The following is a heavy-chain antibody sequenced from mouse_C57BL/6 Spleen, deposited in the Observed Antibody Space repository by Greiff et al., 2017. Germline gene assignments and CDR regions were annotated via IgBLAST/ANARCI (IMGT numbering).Heavy chain of an antibody. J-gene: IGHJ3*01. CDR1: GFTFSDYG. CDR3: ARNYVDWFAY. V-gene: IGHV5-17*01. CDR2: ISSGSSTI. D-gene: IGHD1-1*01. Sequence: EVKVVESGGGLVKPGGSLKLSCAASGFTFSDYGMHWVRQAPEKGLEWVAYISSGSSTIYYADTVKGRFTISRDNAKNTLFLQMTSLRSEDTAMYYCARNYVDWFAYWGQGTLVTVSA.